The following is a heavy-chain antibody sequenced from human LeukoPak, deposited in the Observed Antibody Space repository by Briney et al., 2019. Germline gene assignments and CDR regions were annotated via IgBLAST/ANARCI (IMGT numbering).Heavy chain of an antibody. D-gene: IGHD5-12*01. Sequence: GGSLRLSCAASGLTFSYYGIHWVRQAPGKGLEWVAVISYDGLNKNYADSVKGRFTIPRDNSKNTLYLQMNSLRVEDTAVYYCAKGVRSGYDRLDFWGQGTLVTVSS. V-gene: IGHV3-30*18. CDR3: AKGVRSGYDRLDF. J-gene: IGHJ4*02. CDR1: GLTFSYYG. CDR2: ISYDGLNK.